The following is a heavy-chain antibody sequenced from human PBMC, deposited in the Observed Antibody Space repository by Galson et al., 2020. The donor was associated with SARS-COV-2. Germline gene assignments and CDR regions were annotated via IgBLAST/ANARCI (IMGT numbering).Heavy chain of an antibody. D-gene: IGHD3-10*01. CDR2: IISDGSTT. V-gene: IGHV3-74*01. Sequence: TGGSLRLSCAASGFTFSSYWMHWVRQAPGKGLVWVSRIISDGSTTTYADSLKGRVTISRDNAKKTLYLQMNSLRAEDTAVYYCARVGSGWAFDIWGQGTMVTVSS. CDR1: GFTFSSYW. J-gene: IGHJ3*02. CDR3: ARVGSGWAFDI.